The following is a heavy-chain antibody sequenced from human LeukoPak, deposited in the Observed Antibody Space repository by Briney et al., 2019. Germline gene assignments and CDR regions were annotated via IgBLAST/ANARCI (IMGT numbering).Heavy chain of an antibody. Sequence: GASVKVSCKASGYTFTVYYMHWVRQAPGQGLEWTGWINPNSGGTNYAQKFQGRVTMTRDTSISTAYMELSRLRSDDTAVYYCARDQNSYRSSFDYWGQGTLVTVSS. CDR2: INPNSGGT. CDR3: ARDQNSYRSSFDY. J-gene: IGHJ4*02. CDR1: GYTFTVYY. V-gene: IGHV1-2*02. D-gene: IGHD3-10*01.